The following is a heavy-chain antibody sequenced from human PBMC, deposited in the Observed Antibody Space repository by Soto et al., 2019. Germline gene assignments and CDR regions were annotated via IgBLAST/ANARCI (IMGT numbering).Heavy chain of an antibody. Sequence: PGGSLRLSCAASGFTFSSYGMHWVRQAPGKGLEWVAVIWYDGSNKYYADYVKGRFTISRDNSKNTLYLQMNSLRAEDTDVYYCASDQHYYGMDVWGQATTVTVSS. CDR3: ASDQHYYGMDV. CDR1: GFTFSSYG. V-gene: IGHV3-33*01. J-gene: IGHJ6*02. CDR2: IWYDGSNK.